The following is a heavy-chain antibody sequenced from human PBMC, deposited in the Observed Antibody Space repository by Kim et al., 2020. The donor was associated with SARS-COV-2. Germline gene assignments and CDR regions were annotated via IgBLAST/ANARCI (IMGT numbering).Heavy chain of an antibody. CDR1: GGSFSSSNYY. J-gene: IGHJ4*02. CDR3: ARDHGSIKWFYY. D-gene: IGHD3-22*01. Sequence: SETLSLSCTVSGGSFSSSNYYWGWIRQPPGKGLEWIGSISYSTKTYYNPSLKSRVTISVDMSKKQISLKLSSVTAADTAVYFCARDHGSIKWFYYWGQGTLVTVSS. V-gene: IGHV4-39*01. CDR2: ISYSTKT.